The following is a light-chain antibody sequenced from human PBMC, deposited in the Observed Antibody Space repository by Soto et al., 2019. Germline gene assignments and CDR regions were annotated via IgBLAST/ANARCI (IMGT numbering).Light chain of an antibody. V-gene: IGLV2-14*01. CDR1: SSDVGGYNY. Sequence: QSALTQPASVSGSPGQSITISCTGTSSDVGGYNYVSWYQQHPGRAPKLLIYEVSNRPSGISHRFSGSKSGNTASLTISGLQADDEADYYCSSYTRTSPFAFGTGTKLTVL. CDR3: SSYTRTSPFA. CDR2: EVS. J-gene: IGLJ1*01.